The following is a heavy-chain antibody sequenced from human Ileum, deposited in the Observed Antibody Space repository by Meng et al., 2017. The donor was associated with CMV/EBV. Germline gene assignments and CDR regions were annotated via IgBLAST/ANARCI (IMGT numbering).Heavy chain of an antibody. CDR2: VYSSGST. V-gene: IGHV4-4*07. CDR1: GGSISGYY. CDR3: ARGSSSWAFDY. Sequence: QVPLQESGPGLVKPSGTLSLTCTFSGGSISGYYWSWIRQPATKGLEWIGRVYSSGSTDYNPSLQSRVTMSVDTSKNQFSLKLSSVTAADTAVYYCARGSSSWAFDYWGQGTLVTVSS. D-gene: IGHD2-2*01. J-gene: IGHJ4*02.